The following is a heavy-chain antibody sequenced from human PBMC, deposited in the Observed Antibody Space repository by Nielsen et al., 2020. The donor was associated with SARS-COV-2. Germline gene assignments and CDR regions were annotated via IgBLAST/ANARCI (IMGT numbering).Heavy chain of an antibody. CDR3: ARARGAYRDYYYYYYTDV. J-gene: IGHJ6*03. D-gene: IGHD1-26*01. V-gene: IGHV6-1*01. Sequence: WIRQPPSRGLEWLGRTYYRSKWYNDYAVSVKSRITINPDTSKNQFSLHLNSVTPEDTAVYYCARARGAYRDYYYYYYTDVWGKGTTVTVSS. CDR2: TYYRSKWYN.